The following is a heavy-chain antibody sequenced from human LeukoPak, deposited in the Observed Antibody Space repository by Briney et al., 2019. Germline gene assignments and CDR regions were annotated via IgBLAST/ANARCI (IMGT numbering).Heavy chain of an antibody. V-gene: IGHV3-23*01. Sequence: GESLRLSCPASGFTFSSYAMSWVRQAPGNGLEWVSVIRGSGGSTYYADSVKGRFTISRDNSKNTLYVQMNSLRAEDTAVYYCAKDLFQQSPAATQWGFDYWGQGTLVTVSS. D-gene: IGHD2-2*01. CDR1: GFTFSSYA. J-gene: IGHJ4*02. CDR3: AKDLFQQSPAATQWGFDY. CDR2: IRGSGGST.